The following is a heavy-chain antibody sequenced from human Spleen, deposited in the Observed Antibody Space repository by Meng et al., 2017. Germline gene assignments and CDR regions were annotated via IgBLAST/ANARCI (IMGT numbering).Heavy chain of an antibody. Sequence: ASVKVSCKASVYTFTRYDINWVRQATGQGLEWMGWMNPNSGNTGYAQKFQGRVTITRNTSISTAYMELSSLRSEDTAVYYCARGNMNYDILTGYYLYFDFWGQGTLVTVSS. D-gene: IGHD3-9*01. CDR1: VYTFTRYD. V-gene: IGHV1-8*03. CDR2: MNPNSGNT. J-gene: IGHJ4*02. CDR3: ARGNMNYDILTGYYLYFDF.